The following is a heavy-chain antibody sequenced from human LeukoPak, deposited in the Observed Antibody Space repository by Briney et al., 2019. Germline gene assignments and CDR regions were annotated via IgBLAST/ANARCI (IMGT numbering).Heavy chain of an antibody. V-gene: IGHV3-33*01. J-gene: IGHJ3*02. D-gene: IGHD3-22*01. CDR2: IWYDGSDK. Sequence: PGGSLRLSCAASGFTFSNYGMHWVRQAPGKGLEWVAIIWYDGSDKYYADSVKGRFTFSRDNSKNTLYLQMNSLRAEDTAVYYCARDLPYDSSGYSAAFDIWGQGTMVTVSS. CDR1: GFTFSNYG. CDR3: ARDLPYDSSGYSAAFDI.